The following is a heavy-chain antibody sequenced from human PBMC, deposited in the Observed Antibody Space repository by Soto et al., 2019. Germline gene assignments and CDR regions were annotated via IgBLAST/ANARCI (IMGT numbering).Heavy chain of an antibody. Sequence: GGSLRLSCAASGFTFSRHAIHWVRLTPGRGLEWVLAISRDGSYIYYTGSVKGRFTVSRDNSKNTVFVQMNRLIPDDTALYFCARTRNGGVADSFDSWGQGTRVTVSS. V-gene: IGHV3-30*04. CDR2: ISRDGSYI. J-gene: IGHJ5*01. CDR3: ARTRNGGVADSFDS. CDR1: GFTFSRHA. D-gene: IGHD3-3*01.